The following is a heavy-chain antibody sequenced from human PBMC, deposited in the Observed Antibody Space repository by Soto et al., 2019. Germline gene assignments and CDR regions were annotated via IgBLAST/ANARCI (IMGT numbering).Heavy chain of an antibody. CDR3: VRWYSDAWHNWFGP. D-gene: IGHD6-13*01. CDR1: GFTFSSSW. Sequence: EVQLVESGGDLVQPGGSLRLSCAASGFTFSSSWMHWVRQSPGEGLVWVSLINSDGRTTMYADSVRGRFTISRDHAKSTLYLQMDSLRAEDTAVYYCVRWYSDAWHNWFGPWRQGTLVNVSS. J-gene: IGHJ5*02. CDR2: INSDGRTT. V-gene: IGHV3-74*03.